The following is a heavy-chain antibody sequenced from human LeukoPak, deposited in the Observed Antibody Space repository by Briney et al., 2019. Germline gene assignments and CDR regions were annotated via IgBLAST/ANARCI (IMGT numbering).Heavy chain of an antibody. J-gene: IGHJ3*02. D-gene: IGHD3/OR15-3a*01. Sequence: GGSLRLSCAASGFTFSSYAIHWVRQAPGKGLEWVTLISYDGSNKYYADSVKGRFTISRDNSKSTLFLQMNSLRAEDTAVYYCAREADCSFDIWGQGTMVTVSS. CDR1: GFTFSSYA. V-gene: IGHV3-30-3*01. CDR2: ISYDGSNK. CDR3: AREADCSFDI.